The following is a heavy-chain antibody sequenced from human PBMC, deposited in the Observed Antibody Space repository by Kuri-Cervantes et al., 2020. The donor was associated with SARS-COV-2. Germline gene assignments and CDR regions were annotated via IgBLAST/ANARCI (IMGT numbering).Heavy chain of an antibody. CDR3: ARGFAAAGTIDY. CDR1: GYTFTSYG. Sequence: ASVKVSCKASGYTFTSYGISWVRQAPGQGLEWMGWISAYNGNTDYAQKLQGRVTMTTDTSTSTAYMGLRGLRSDDTAVYYCARGFAAAGTIDYWGQGTLVTVPS. CDR2: ISAYNGNT. D-gene: IGHD6-13*01. V-gene: IGHV1-18*01. J-gene: IGHJ4*02.